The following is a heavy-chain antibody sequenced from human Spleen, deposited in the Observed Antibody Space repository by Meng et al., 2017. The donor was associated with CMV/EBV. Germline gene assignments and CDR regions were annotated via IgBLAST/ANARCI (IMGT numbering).Heavy chain of an antibody. CDR1: GDTFSSYG. CDR2: IIPIVETT. Sequence: SVKVSCKASGDTFSSYGINWVRQAPGQGLEWMGGIIPIVETTNYAQKFQGRVTITTDESTSTAYMELSSLRHEDTAVYYCARDRWNYGNPYFDYWGQGTLVTVSS. CDR3: ARDRWNYGNPYFDY. V-gene: IGHV1-69*05. D-gene: IGHD1-7*01. J-gene: IGHJ4*02.